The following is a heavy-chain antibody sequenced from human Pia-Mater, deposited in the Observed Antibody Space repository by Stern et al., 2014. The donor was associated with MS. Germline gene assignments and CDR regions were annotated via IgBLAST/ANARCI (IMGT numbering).Heavy chain of an antibody. J-gene: IGHJ4*02. CDR2: IYPGYSDT. V-gene: IGHV5-51*03. D-gene: IGHD6-19*01. Sequence: VQLVQSGAEVKKPGESLKISCKGSGFSFTGYWIGWVRQIPGKGLEWMGMIYPGYSDTRYSPAVQGQVTMSVDKSISTAYLQWISLKASDTAMYYCARWEVAADYWGQGTLITVSS. CDR3: ARWEVAADY. CDR1: GFSFTGYW.